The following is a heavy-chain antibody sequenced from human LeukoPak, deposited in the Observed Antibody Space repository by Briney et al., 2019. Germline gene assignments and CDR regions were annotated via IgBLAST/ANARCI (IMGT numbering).Heavy chain of an antibody. CDR2: IKQGGSEK. V-gene: IGHV3-7*03. CDR3: VRHKSSSPSCYDY. J-gene: IGHJ4*02. CDR1: GLTLSGYW. D-gene: IGHD2-2*01. Sequence: GGSLRLSCAASGLTLSGYWMSWVRRAPGRGLGWGANIKQGGSEKYYVHCVKGRFTISRDNAKNSLYLQMNSLRAEDTAVYYCVRHKSSSPSCYDYWGQGTPVTVSS.